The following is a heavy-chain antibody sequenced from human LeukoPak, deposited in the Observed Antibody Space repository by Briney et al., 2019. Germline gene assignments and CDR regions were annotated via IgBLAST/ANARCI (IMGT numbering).Heavy chain of an antibody. CDR2: IYPGDSDT. V-gene: IGHV5-51*01. J-gene: IGHJ4*02. CDR3: AMSTHTYYYDSSGYSPYFDY. D-gene: IGHD3-22*01. Sequence: GESLKISCKGSGYSFTSYWIGWVRQMPGKGLGWMGIIYPGDSDTRYSPSFQGQVTISADKSISTAYLQWSSLKASDTAMYYCAMSTHTYYYDSSGYSPYFDYWGQGTLVTVSS. CDR1: GYSFTSYW.